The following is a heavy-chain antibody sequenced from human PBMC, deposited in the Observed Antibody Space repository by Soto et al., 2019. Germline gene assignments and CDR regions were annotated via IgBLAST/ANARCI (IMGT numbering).Heavy chain of an antibody. J-gene: IGHJ4*02. CDR2: IRSKANSYAT. CDR3: TRHGWELLDS. D-gene: IGHD1-26*01. V-gene: IGHV3-73*01. Sequence: EVQLVESGGGLVQPGGSLKLSCAASGFTFSGSAMHWVRQASGKGLEWVGRIRSKANSYATAYAASVKGRFTISRDDSKNTAYLQMCSLKTEDTDVYYCTRHGWELLDSWGQGTLVTV. CDR1: GFTFSGSA.